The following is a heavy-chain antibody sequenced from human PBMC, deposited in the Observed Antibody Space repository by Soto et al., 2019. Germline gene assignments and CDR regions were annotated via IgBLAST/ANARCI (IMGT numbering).Heavy chain of an antibody. J-gene: IGHJ4*02. CDR1: GFTFSTYA. CDR2: ISGSGSNT. Sequence: SLRLSCAASGFTFSTYAMSWVRQAPGKGLEWVSAISGSGSNTYYADSVKGRFTISRDDSKSTLYLQMNSLRAEDTAVYYCARDPSHSYYTLFYYFDYWGQGTLVTVSS. D-gene: IGHD1-26*01. CDR3: ARDPSHSYYTLFYYFDY. V-gene: IGHV3-23*01.